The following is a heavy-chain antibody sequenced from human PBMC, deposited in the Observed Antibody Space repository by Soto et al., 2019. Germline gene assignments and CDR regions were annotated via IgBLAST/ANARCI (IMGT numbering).Heavy chain of an antibody. Sequence: ASVKVSCKASGYTFTSYGISWVRQAPGQGLEWMGWISAYNGNTNYAQKLQGRVTMTTDTSTSTAYMELRSLRSDDTAVYYCARDLWDIVVVVAPGGYWGQGTLVTVSS. CDR3: ARDLWDIVVVVAPGGY. V-gene: IGHV1-18*01. J-gene: IGHJ4*02. CDR2: ISAYNGNT. CDR1: GYTFTSYG. D-gene: IGHD2-15*01.